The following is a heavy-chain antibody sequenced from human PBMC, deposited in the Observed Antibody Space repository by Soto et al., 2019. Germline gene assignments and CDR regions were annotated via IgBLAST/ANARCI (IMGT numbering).Heavy chain of an antibody. V-gene: IGHV3-30*18. CDR3: AKGYLYCSGGSCYGPVDF. CDR2: VSNAGSST. D-gene: IGHD2-15*01. CDR1: GFSFSDFG. Sequence: LRLSCAASGFSFSDFGMYWVRQAPGKGLEWVAVVSNAGSSTFYVDSVKGRFTISRDNSKRTVYLQMNSLRAEDTAVYYCAKGYLYCSGGSCYGPVDFWGQGTLVTVSS. J-gene: IGHJ4*02.